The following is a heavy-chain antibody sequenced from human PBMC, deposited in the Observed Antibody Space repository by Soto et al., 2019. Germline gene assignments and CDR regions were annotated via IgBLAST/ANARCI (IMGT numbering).Heavy chain of an antibody. CDR2: ISDYNGNT. V-gene: IGHV1-18*01. J-gene: IGHJ4*02. CDR3: SGDRYCSGGSCYHFDY. CDR1: GYTFTSYG. D-gene: IGHD2-15*01. Sequence: QVQLVQSGAEVKKPGASVKVSCKASGYTFTSYGISWVRQAPGQGLEWMGWISDYNGNTNYAQKHQGRGNLTTDTSTSTAYMEPRSLRSDDTAVYYCSGDRYCSGGSCYHFDYWGQGSLVNVSS.